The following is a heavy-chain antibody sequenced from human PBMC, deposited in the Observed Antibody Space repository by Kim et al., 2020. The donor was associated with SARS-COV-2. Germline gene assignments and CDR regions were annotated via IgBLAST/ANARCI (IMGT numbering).Heavy chain of an antibody. CDR2: ISGSGST. D-gene: IGHD4-4*01. J-gene: IGHJ5*02. CDR1: GFTFSSYA. V-gene: IGHV3-23*01. CDR3: AKDPFYDYTYNWFDP. Sequence: GGSLRLSCAASGFTFSSYAMSWVRQAPGKGLEWVSSISGSGSTYYTDSVKGRFTISRVNSKNTLYLRLSSLRADDTAIYYCAKDPFYDYTYNWFDPWGQG.